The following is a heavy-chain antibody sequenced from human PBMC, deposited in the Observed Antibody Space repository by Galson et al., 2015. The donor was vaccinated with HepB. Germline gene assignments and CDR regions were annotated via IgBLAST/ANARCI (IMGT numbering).Heavy chain of an antibody. CDR1: GFTFSSYA. J-gene: IGHJ4*02. CDR3: AKDVGYDFWSGYPFDY. Sequence: SLRLSCAASGFTFSSYAMSWVRQAPGKGLEWVSAISGSGGSTYYADSVKGRFTISRDNSKNTLYLQMNSLRAEDTAVYYCAKDVGYDFWSGYPFDYWGQGTLVTVSS. CDR2: ISGSGGST. D-gene: IGHD3-3*01. V-gene: IGHV3-23*01.